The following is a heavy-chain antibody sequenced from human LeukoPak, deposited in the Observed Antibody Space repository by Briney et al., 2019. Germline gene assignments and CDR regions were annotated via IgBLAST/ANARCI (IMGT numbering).Heavy chain of an antibody. CDR3: ARDRFLEWGNWFAP. J-gene: IGHJ5*02. Sequence: PGGSLRLSCAASGFTFSSYAMHWVRQAPGKGLEWVAVISYDGSNNYYADSVKGRFTISRDNSKNTLYLQMNSLRAEDTAVYHCARDRFLEWGNWFAPWGQGTLVTVSS. CDR2: ISYDGSNN. V-gene: IGHV3-30-3*01. D-gene: IGHD3-3*01. CDR1: GFTFSSYA.